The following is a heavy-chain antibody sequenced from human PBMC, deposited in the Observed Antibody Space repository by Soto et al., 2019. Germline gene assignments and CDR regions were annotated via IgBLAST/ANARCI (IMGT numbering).Heavy chain of an antibody. CDR2: IFPRDCEI. J-gene: IGHJ6*02. Sequence: VQLVQSGAEVKKPGESLKIWCTASGYGFDGVSIGWVRQIPGKGLKWMGIIFPRDCEIKYSPSFQGQVTISADTSISTAYLPWSSLKASDTAMHYCARHLEVPFHSRATFNYGLDVWGQGTTVTVSS. D-gene: IGHD6-13*01. CDR3: ARHLEVPFHSRATFNYGLDV. V-gene: IGHV5-51*01. CDR1: GYGFDGVS.